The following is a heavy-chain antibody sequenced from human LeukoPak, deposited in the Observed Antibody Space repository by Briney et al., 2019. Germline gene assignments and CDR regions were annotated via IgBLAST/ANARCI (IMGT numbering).Heavy chain of an antibody. V-gene: IGHV3-7*01. D-gene: IGHD3-10*01. CDR3: ARALISLVRVATDWFDP. CDR2: IKEDGSQK. J-gene: IGHJ5*02. CDR1: GFTFSSHW. Sequence: PGGSLRLSCAASGFTFSSHWMSWVRQAPGKGLEWVANIKEDGSQKYYVDSVKGRFTISKDNAKNSLYLQMNSMRAEDTAVYYCARALISLVRVATDWFDPWGHGTLVTVSS.